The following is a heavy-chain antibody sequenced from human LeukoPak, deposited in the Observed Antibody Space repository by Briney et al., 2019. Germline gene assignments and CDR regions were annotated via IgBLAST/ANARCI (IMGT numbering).Heavy chain of an antibody. CDR2: IWHDESDK. V-gene: IGHV3-33*01. CDR1: GFTFTTYG. CDR3: ARDLYSSSLDY. Sequence: GGSLRLSCAASGFTFTTYGMHWVRQAPGKGLEWVAVIWHDESDKYYTDSVKGRFTISRDISKNTLYLQMNSLRAEGTAVYYCARDLYSSSLDYWGQGTLVTVSS. D-gene: IGHD6-13*01. J-gene: IGHJ4*02.